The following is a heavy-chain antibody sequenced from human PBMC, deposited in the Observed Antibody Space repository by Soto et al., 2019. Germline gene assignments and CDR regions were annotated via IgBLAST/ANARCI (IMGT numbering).Heavy chain of an antibody. CDR1: GYTFTSYY. V-gene: IGHV1-46*01. CDR2: INPSGGST. J-gene: IGHJ6*02. CDR3: ASEPAVTTASVV. D-gene: IGHD4-4*01. Sequence: ASVKVSCKASGYTFTSYYMHWVRQAPGQGLEWMGIINPSGGSTSYAQKFQGRVTMTRDTSTSTVYMELSSLRSEDTAVYYCASEPAVTTASVVWGQGTKVTVCS.